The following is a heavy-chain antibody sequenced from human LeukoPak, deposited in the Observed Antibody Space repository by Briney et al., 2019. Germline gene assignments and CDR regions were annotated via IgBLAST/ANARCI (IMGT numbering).Heavy chain of an antibody. CDR3: ARRGYDILTGYSPPDY. V-gene: IGHV1-18*01. J-gene: IGHJ4*02. CDR1: GYTFTSYG. D-gene: IGHD3-9*01. Sequence: ASVKVSCKASGYTFTSYGISWVRQAPGQGLEWMGWISAYNGNTNYAQKLQGRVTMTTDTSTSTAYMELRSLRSDDTAVYYWARRGYDILTGYSPPDYWGQGTLVTVSS. CDR2: ISAYNGNT.